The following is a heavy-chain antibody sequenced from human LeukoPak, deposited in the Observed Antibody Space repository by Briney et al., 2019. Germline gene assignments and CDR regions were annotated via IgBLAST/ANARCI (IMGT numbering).Heavy chain of an antibody. J-gene: IGHJ5*02. V-gene: IGHV4-61*02. CDR2: IYTSGST. D-gene: IGHD6-13*01. CDR3: ARGGAGEARLAAAGSYNWFDP. CDR1: GGSISSGSYY. Sequence: SETLSLTCTVSGGSISSGSYYWSWIRQPAGKGLEWIGRIYTSGSTNYNPSLKSRVTISVDTSKNQFSLKLSSVTAADTAVYYCARGGAGEARLAAAGSYNWFDPWGQGTLVTVSS.